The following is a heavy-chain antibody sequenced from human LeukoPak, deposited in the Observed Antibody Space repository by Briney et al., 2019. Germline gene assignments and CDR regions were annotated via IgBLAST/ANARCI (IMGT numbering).Heavy chain of an antibody. Sequence: GASVKVSCKASGGTFSSYAISWVRQAPGQGLEWMGGIIPIFGTANYAQKFQGRVTITTDESTSTAYVELSSLRSEDTAVYYCARDSKFGEPSSFDYWGQGTLVTVSS. CDR3: ARDSKFGEPSSFDY. J-gene: IGHJ4*02. CDR2: IIPIFGTA. D-gene: IGHD3-10*01. V-gene: IGHV1-69*05. CDR1: GGTFSSYA.